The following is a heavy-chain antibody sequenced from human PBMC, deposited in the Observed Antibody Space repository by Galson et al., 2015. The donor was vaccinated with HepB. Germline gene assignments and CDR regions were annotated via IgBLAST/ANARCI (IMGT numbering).Heavy chain of an antibody. Sequence: SLRLSCAASGFTFSSYAMSWVRQAPGKGLEWVSAISGSGGSTYYADSVKGRFTISRDNSKNTLYLQMNSLRAEDTAVYYCAKPTLVAGFSNWFDPWGQGTLVTVSS. CDR1: GFTFSSYA. CDR3: AKPTLVAGFSNWFDP. J-gene: IGHJ5*02. D-gene: IGHD4-23*01. CDR2: ISGSGGST. V-gene: IGHV3-23*01.